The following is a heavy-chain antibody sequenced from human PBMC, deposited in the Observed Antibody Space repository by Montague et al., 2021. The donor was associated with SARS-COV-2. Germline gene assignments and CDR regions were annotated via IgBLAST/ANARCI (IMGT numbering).Heavy chain of an antibody. V-gene: IGHV4-34*01. J-gene: IGHJ2*01. D-gene: IGHD3-22*01. CDR2: INHRGST. Sequence: SETLSLTCAVHGGSFSDYYWSWIRQAPGKGLEWIGEINHRGSTNYNPSLKSRVTISLDTSKNQFSLKLSSVTAADTAVYYFARGAATLTLIVVVVTGAGWYLDFWGRGTLVSVSA. CDR1: GGSFSDYY. CDR3: ARGAATLTLIVVVVTGAGWYLDF.